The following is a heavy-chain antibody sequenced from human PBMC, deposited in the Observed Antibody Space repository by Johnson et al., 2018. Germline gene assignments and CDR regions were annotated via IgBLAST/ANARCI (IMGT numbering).Heavy chain of an antibody. V-gene: IGHV1-24*01. CDR3: ATPNPYRHGAFDS. J-gene: IGHJ3*02. Sequence: QVQLVESGAEVKKPGASVKVSCKVSGYTLTELSMHWVRQAPGKGLEWMGGFDPEDGETIYAQKFQGRVTMTEDKSTDTAYMGLGRLRSEDTAVYYCATPNPYRHGAFDSWGQGTMVTVS. CDR2: FDPEDGET. CDR1: GYTLTELS. D-gene: IGHD1-14*01.